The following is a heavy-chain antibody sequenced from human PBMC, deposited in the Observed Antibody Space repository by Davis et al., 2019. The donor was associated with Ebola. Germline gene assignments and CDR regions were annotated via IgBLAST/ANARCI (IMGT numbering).Heavy chain of an antibody. D-gene: IGHD4-17*01. Sequence: GSLRLSCTVSGGSISSSSYYWGWIRQPPGKGLEWIGSIYYSGSTYYNPSLKSRVTISVDTSKNQFSLKLSSVTAADTAVYYCASQGMTTVTSSDYWGQGTLVTVSS. CDR3: ASQGMTTVTSSDY. CDR1: GGSISSSSYY. V-gene: IGHV4-39*01. CDR2: IYYSGST. J-gene: IGHJ4*02.